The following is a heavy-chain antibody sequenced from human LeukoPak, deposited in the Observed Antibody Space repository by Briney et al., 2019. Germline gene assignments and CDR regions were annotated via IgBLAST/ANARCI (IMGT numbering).Heavy chain of an antibody. D-gene: IGHD5-12*01. CDR3: AREGYSGYALRYMDV. CDR1: GGSISSGSYY. J-gene: IGHJ6*03. CDR2: IYTSGST. Sequence: SQTLSLTCSVSGGSISSGSYYWSWIRQPAGKGLEWIGRIYTSGSTNYNPSLESRVTLSVDTSKNQFSLKLSSVTAADTAVYYCAREGYSGYALRYMDVWGKGTTVTVSS. V-gene: IGHV4-61*02.